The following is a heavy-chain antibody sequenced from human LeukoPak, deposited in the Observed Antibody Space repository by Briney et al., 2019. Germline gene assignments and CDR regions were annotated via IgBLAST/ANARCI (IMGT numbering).Heavy chain of an antibody. CDR2: ISGSGDNT. CDR3: AKDSARKSIVGSTTRGVNDY. CDR1: GFTFNNYG. J-gene: IGHJ4*02. V-gene: IGHV3-23*01. Sequence: GGTLRLSCGASGFTFNNYGMNWVRQTPGKGLEWVSAISGSGDNTYYADSVKGRFTISRDNSKNTLYLQMNSLRAEDTAVYYCAKDSARKSIVGSTTRGVNDYWGQGTLVPVSS. D-gene: IGHD1-26*01.